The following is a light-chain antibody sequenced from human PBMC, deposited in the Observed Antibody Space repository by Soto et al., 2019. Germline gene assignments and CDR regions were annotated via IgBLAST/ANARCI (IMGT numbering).Light chain of an antibody. Sequence: DMQMTRSPSTLSACVVDRVAITCRASQSISSWLAWYQQKPGKAPKLLIYDASSLESGVPSRFSGSGSGTEFTLTISSLQPDDFATYYCQQYNSYPWTFGQGTKVDI. V-gene: IGKV1-5*01. CDR3: QQYNSYPWT. CDR1: QSISSW. CDR2: DAS. J-gene: IGKJ1*01.